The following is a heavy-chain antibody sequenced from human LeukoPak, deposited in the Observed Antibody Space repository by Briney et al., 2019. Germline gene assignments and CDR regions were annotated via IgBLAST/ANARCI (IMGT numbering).Heavy chain of an antibody. CDR3: ATYYYDSSGSQ. D-gene: IGHD3-22*01. CDR2: ISGSGGST. Sequence: GGSLRLSCAASGFTFSSYAMSWVRQAPGKGLEWVSAISGSGGSTYYADSVKGRFTISRDNSKNTLYLQMNSLRAEDTAVYYCATYYYDSSGSQWGQGTLVTVSS. V-gene: IGHV3-23*01. J-gene: IGHJ4*02. CDR1: GFTFSSYA.